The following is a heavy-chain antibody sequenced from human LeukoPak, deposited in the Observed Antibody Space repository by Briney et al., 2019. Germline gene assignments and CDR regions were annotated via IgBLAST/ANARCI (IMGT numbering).Heavy chain of an antibody. CDR2: LNWSGGST. D-gene: IGHD3-10*01. V-gene: IGHV3-20*04. CDR3: AKEGESYYFDH. J-gene: IGHJ4*02. Sequence: GGSLRLSCAASGFTFSDYYMSWIRQSPGKGLEWVSTLNWSGGSTGYADSVKGRFTISRDNAKKSLYLQMNSLRAEDTALYYCAKEGESYYFDHWGQGTLVTVSS. CDR1: GFTFSDYY.